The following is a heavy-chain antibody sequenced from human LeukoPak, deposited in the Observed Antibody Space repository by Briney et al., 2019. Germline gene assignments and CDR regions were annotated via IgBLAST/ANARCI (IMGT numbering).Heavy chain of an antibody. V-gene: IGHV3-21*01. CDR1: GFTFSSYS. J-gene: IGHJ4*02. CDR3: ANGYSYGTAFDY. Sequence: PGGSLRLPCAASGFTFSSYSMNWVRQAPGKGLEWVSSISSSSSYIYYADSVKGRFTISRDNAKNSLYLQMNSLRAEDTAVYYCANGYSYGTAFDYWGQGTLVTVSS. CDR2: ISSSSSYI. D-gene: IGHD5-18*01.